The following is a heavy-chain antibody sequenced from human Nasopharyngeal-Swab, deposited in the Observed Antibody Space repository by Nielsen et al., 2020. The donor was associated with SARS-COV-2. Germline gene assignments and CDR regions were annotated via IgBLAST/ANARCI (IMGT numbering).Heavy chain of an antibody. V-gene: IGHV7-4-1*02. Sequence: WVRQAPGQGLEWMGWINTNTGNPTYAQGFTGRFVFSLDTSVSTAYLQISSLKAEDTAVYYCARAFVSSWPYYYYYGMDVWGQGTTATVSS. D-gene: IGHD6-13*01. CDR3: ARAFVSSWPYYYYYGMDV. CDR2: INTNTGNP. J-gene: IGHJ6*02.